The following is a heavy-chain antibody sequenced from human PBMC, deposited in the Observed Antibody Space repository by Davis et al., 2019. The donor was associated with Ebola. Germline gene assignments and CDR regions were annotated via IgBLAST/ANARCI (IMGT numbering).Heavy chain of an antibody. J-gene: IGHJ5*02. V-gene: IGHV4-31*03. Sequence: PSETLSLTCSVSGDSIRSGDHYWTWIRQHPGKDLEWIGYFYYSGNSYYNPSLKSRVSISVDTSKNQFSLKLSSVTAADTAVYYCARAPIAGAGTRWGTRWFDPWGQGTLVTVSS. CDR3: ARAPIAGAGTRWGTRWFDP. CDR2: FYYSGNS. CDR1: GDSIRSGDHY. D-gene: IGHD6-13*01.